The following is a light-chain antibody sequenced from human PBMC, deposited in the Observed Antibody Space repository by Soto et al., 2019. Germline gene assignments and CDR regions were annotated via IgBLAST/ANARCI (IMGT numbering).Light chain of an antibody. Sequence: EILLTQSPGTLSFSPGGRATLSFWAIQNVLSNYLAWYQQKPGQAPRLLIYDTSNRATGIPARFSGSGSGTDFTLTISSLEPEDFAVYYCQQREHWPPITFGQGTRLEIK. CDR2: DTS. V-gene: IGKV3-11*01. CDR1: QNVLSNY. J-gene: IGKJ5*01. CDR3: QQREHWPPIT.